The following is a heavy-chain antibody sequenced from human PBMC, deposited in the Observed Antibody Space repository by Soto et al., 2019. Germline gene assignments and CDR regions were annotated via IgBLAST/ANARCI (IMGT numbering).Heavy chain of an antibody. Sequence: GGSLRLSCAASGFTSSSYWMHWVRQVPGEGLVWVSRINTDGTNTIYADSVRGRFTISRDNAKNTLYLQMNSLRAEDTAVYYCARGPLVGATTSGYWYFDHWGQGTLVTVSS. CDR1: GFTSSSYW. D-gene: IGHD1-26*01. CDR2: INTDGTNT. V-gene: IGHV3-74*01. J-gene: IGHJ4*02. CDR3: ARGPLVGATTSGYWYFDH.